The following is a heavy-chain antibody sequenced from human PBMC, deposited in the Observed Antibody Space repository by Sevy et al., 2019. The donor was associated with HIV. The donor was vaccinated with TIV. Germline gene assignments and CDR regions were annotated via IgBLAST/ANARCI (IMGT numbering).Heavy chain of an antibody. D-gene: IGHD3-22*01. J-gene: IGHJ6*03. Sequence: GGSLRLSCAVSGFSFDSYGMTWVRQAPGKGLEWVSGISGSGTRTYYADSVKGRFSISRDNSKNRLYLQMNSLRSEDSAIYDCVKGGGGHYDPDEIGYYFYYYNMDVWGKGTTVTVSS. CDR1: GFSFDSYG. V-gene: IGHV3-23*01. CDR3: VKGGGGHYDPDEIGYYFYYYNMDV. CDR2: ISGSGTRT.